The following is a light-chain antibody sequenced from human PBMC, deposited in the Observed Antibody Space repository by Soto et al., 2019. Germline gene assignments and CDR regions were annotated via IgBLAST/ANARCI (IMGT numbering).Light chain of an antibody. Sequence: QSALTQPPSASGSPRQSVTISCTGTSSDVGGYNYVSWYQQHPGKAPKLMIYEVSKRPSGVPDRFSGSKSSNTASLTVSGLQAEDEADYYCSSYAGSNNFVFGGGTKLTVL. V-gene: IGLV2-8*01. CDR1: SSDVGGYNY. CDR2: EVS. CDR3: SSYAGSNNFV. J-gene: IGLJ2*01.